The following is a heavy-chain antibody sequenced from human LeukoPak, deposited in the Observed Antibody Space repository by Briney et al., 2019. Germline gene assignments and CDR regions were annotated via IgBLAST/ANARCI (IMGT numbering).Heavy chain of an antibody. Sequence: ASVKVSCKASGYTFTSYGISWVRQAPGQGLEWMGRISAYNGNTNYAQKLQGRVTMTTDTSTNTAYMELRSLRSGDTAVYYCARDSSGGGDEFDYWGQGTLVTVSS. J-gene: IGHJ4*02. CDR3: ARDSSGGGDEFDY. CDR1: GYTFTSYG. D-gene: IGHD2-15*01. V-gene: IGHV1-18*01. CDR2: ISAYNGNT.